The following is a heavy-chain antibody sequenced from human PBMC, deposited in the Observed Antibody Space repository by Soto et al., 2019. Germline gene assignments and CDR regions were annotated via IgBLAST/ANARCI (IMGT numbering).Heavy chain of an antibody. D-gene: IGHD2-2*02. CDR3: ASRDIVVVPAAIRGGSDAFDI. CDR2: INPSGGST. J-gene: IGHJ3*02. CDR1: GYTFTSYY. Sequence: GASVKVSCKASGYTFTSYYMHWVRQAPGQGLEWMGIINPSGGSTSYAQKFQGRVTMTRNTSTSTVYMELSSLRSEDTAVYYCASRDIVVVPAAIRGGSDAFDIWGQGTMVTVSS. V-gene: IGHV1-46*01.